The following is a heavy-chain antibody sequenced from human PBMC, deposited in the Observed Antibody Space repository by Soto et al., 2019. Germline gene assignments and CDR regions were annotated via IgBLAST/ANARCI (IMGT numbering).Heavy chain of an antibody. Sequence: EVQLVESGGGLVKPGGSLRLSCTASGFPFTDAWMNWVRQAPGKGLEWVGRIKSKADGGTTEFATLLQGRITIRRDDSKNTLYLQMFSLKTEDTAMYYCAAAPPYYYDSSAYYYNPSGVDVGGQGTTVIVS. CDR1: GFPFTDAW. V-gene: IGHV3-15*01. J-gene: IGHJ6*02. D-gene: IGHD3-22*01. CDR3: AAAPPYYYDSSAYYYNPSGVDV. CDR2: IKSKADGGTT.